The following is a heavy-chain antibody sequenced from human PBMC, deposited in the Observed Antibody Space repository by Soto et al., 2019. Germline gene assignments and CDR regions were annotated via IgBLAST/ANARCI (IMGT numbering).Heavy chain of an antibody. CDR1: GSSFMSYE. J-gene: IGHJ6*02. CDR2: IDTDGSRK. D-gene: IGHD4-17*01. Sequence: GGSLRLSCEDSGSSFMSYEMNWVRQAPGKGLEWVANIDTDGSRKNYVDSVKGRFIISRDNAKNSLFLQMNSLRSDDTAVDYWGRVPLDGNYANGVDVWGQWTTVTVSS. CDR3: GRVPLDGNYANGVDV. V-gene: IGHV3-7*03.